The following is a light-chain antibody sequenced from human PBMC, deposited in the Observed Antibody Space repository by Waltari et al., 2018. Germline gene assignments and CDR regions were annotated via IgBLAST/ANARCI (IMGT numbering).Light chain of an antibody. CDR2: IDGGGGH. CDR3: QTWDPDTVV. V-gene: IGLV4-69*01. J-gene: IGLJ2*01. Sequence: QLAVTQSPSASASLGASVKLTCTLSSEHSAYAIAWHQHQPEKGPRFLMKIDGGGGHTKGDGIPDRFPGFSSGAGPDLPISSLQYEDEAAYYCQTWDPDTVVFGGGTKLTV. CDR1: SEHSAYA.